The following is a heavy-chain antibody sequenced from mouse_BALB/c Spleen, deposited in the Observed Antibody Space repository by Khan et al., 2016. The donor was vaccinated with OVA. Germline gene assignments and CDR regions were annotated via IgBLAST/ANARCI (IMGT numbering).Heavy chain of an antibody. V-gene: IGHV14-3*02. CDR2: IAPTNGDT. CDR3: ARPSYDPRDFEV. Sequence: DVQLQESGAELVKPGASVRLSCTASGFNIKDTYLHWVKQRPEQGLEWIGRIAPTNGDTKYDPKFQGKATITADTSSNTSYLQLNTLTSEDTAVYYCARPSYDPRDFEVWGAGTTVTVSS. D-gene: IGHD2-3*01. J-gene: IGHJ1*01. CDR1: GFNIKDTY.